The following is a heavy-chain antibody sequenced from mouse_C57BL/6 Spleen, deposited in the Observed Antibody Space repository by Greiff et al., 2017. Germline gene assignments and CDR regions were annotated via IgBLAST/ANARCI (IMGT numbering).Heavy chain of an antibody. Sequence: EVQWVESEGGLVQPGSSMKLSCTASGFTFSDYYMAWVRQVPEKGLEWVANINYDGSSTYYLDSLKSRFIISRDNAKNILYLQMSSLKSEDTATYYCARDSNDYAMDYWGQGTSVTVSS. D-gene: IGHD2-5*01. V-gene: IGHV5-16*01. CDR1: GFTFSDYY. CDR2: INYDGSST. J-gene: IGHJ4*01. CDR3: ARDSNDYAMDY.